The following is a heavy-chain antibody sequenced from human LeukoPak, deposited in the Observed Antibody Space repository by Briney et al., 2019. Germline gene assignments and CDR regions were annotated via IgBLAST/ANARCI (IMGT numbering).Heavy chain of an antibody. V-gene: IGHV3-15*01. D-gene: IGHD1-26*01. CDR3: TTDLFRWELRAIDY. J-gene: IGHJ4*02. Sequence: GGSLRLSCAASGFTFSNAWMSWVRQAPGKGLEWVGRIKRKTDGGTTDYAAPVKGRFTISRDDSKNTLYLQMNSLKTEDTAVYYCTTDLFRWELRAIDYWGQGTLVTVSS. CDR2: IKRKTDGGTT. CDR1: GFTFSNAW.